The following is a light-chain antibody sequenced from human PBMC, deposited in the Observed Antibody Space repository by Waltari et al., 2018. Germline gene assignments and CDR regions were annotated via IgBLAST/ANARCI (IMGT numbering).Light chain of an antibody. J-gene: IGLJ3*02. CDR3: CSYAGGRTWV. CDR2: EDI. CDR1: NSDVGSFNL. V-gene: IGLV2-23*01. Sequence: QSALTQPASVSGSPGQSITISCTGTNSDVGSFNLVSWYQQHPGKAPKLMIYEDIKRPSGVSNRFSGSKSGNTASLTISGLQAEDEADYYCCSYAGGRTWVFGRGTKLTVL.